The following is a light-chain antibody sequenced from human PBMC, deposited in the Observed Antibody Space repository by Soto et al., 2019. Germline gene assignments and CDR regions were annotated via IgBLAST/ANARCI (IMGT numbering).Light chain of an antibody. CDR2: GAF. V-gene: IGKV3-11*01. J-gene: IGKJ5*01. Sequence: IAVTPPPPTLYLSSAERASLSCTASPSVTKYLAWYQQKPGQAPRLLIYGAFNRATGIPARFSGSGSGADFTLTISSLEPEDFAVYYCQQRSIWPPVTFGQGTRLEI. CDR3: QQRSIWPPVT. CDR1: PSVTKY.